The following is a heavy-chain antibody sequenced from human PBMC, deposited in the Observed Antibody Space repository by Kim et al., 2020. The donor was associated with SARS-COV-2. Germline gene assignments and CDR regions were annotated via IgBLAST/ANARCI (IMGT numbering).Heavy chain of an antibody. CDR2: INPSGAGT. V-gene: IGHV1-46*01. Sequence: ASVKVSCKASGYTFTIYYIHWVRQAPGQGLEWMGIINPSGAGTSYAQKFQGRVTMTRDTSTSTVYMELSSLRSEDTAVYYCASRGYCSSTSCRDYFDYWGQGTLVTVSS. D-gene: IGHD2-2*01. CDR3: ASRGYCSSTSCRDYFDY. J-gene: IGHJ4*02. CDR1: GYTFTIYY.